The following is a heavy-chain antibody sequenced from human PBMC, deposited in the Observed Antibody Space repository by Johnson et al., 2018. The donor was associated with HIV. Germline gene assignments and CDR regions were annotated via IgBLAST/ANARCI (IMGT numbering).Heavy chain of an antibody. Sequence: VQLVESGGGLVQPGGSLRLSCAASGFTFSSYWMSWVRQAPGKGLEWVSGISGSGDSTYYADSVKGRFTISSDNSQNTLYLQMNRLRVEDTAVCCCAKWSDISGQGARVTVSS. CDR2: ISGSGDST. V-gene: IGHV3-23*04. CDR1: GFTFSSYW. CDR3: AKWSDI. J-gene: IGHJ3*02.